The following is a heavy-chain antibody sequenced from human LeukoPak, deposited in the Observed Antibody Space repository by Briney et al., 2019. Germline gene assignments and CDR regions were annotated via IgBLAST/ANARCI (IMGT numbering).Heavy chain of an antibody. CDR2: IYYSGST. V-gene: IGHV4-59*08. CDR3: ARHFRVAGHSKFDY. D-gene: IGHD6-19*01. J-gene: IGHJ4*02. CDR1: GGSISSYY. Sequence: SETLSLTCAVYGGSISSYYWSWIRQPPGKGLEWIGYIYYSGSTNHNPSLKSRVTISVDTSKNQFSLKLSSVTAADTAVYYCARHFRVAGHSKFDYWGQGTLVTVSS.